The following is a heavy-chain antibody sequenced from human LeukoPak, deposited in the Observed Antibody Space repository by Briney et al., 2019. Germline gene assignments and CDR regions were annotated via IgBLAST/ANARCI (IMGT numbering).Heavy chain of an antibody. Sequence: GGSLRLSCATSGFVFSKYWMTWVRQAPGKGLXLVAIINDGGSGKYYVDSVKGRFTISRDNAQKSLYLEMHSLRAEDTAVYYCARAVTSTEGYWGQGTLVTVSS. V-gene: IGHV3-7*03. CDR2: INDGGSGK. J-gene: IGHJ1*01. CDR3: ARAVTSTEGY. CDR1: GFVFSKYW. D-gene: IGHD4-17*01.